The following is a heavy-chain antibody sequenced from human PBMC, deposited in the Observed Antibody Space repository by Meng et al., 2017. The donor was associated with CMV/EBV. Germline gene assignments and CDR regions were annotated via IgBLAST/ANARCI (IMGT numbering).Heavy chain of an antibody. CDR2: ISSSSSYI. CDR3: ARDSYCGGDCYSDY. D-gene: IGHD2-21*01. J-gene: IGHJ4*02. CDR1: GFTFSSYS. Sequence: GESLKISCAASGFTFSSYSMNWVRQAPGKGLEWVSSISSSSSYIYYADSVKGRFTISRDNSKNTLYLQMNSLRAEDTAVYYCARDSYCGGDCYSDYWGQGTLVTVSS. V-gene: IGHV3-21*01.